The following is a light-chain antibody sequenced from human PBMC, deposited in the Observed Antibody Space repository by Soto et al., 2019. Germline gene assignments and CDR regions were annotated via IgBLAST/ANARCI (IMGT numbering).Light chain of an antibody. CDR1: QDITNY. V-gene: IGKV1-33*01. Sequence: DIQMTQSPSSLSVSVGDSVTITCQASQDITNYLNWYQQKPGKAPKLLINDAYNLETGVPSRFSGSGSGTHFTFTISSLQPEDFATYYCQQYDTLPITFGQGTRLDIK. CDR3: QQYDTLPIT. CDR2: DAY. J-gene: IGKJ5*01.